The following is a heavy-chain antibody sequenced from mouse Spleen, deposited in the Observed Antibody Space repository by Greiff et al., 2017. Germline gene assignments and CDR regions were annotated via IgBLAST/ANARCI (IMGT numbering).Heavy chain of an antibody. J-gene: IGHJ4*01. CDR2: IYPGSGNT. V-gene: IGHV1-76*01. CDR3: AIYGSSYDYAMYY. D-gene: IGHD1-1*01. Sequence: VQLQQSGAELVRPGASVKLSCKASGYTFTDYYINWVKQRPGQGLEWIARIYPGSGNTYYNEKFKGKATLTAEKSSSTAYMQLSSLTSEDSAVYFCAIYGSSYDYAMYYWGQGTSVTVSS. CDR1: GYTFTDYY.